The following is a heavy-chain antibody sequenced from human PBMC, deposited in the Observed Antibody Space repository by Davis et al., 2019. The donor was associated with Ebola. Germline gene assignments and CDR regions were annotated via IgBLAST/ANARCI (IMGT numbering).Heavy chain of an antibody. D-gene: IGHD2-15*01. J-gene: IGHJ4*02. CDR3: VRDGCPGGSCYCGDY. V-gene: IGHV4-4*07. Sequence: PGGSLRLSCTVSGGSISSHYWSWIQQPAGKGLEWIGRIYTSGRTNYNPSLKSRVTMSVDTSKNQFSLRLSSVTAADTAVYYCVRDGCPGGSCYCGDYWGQGTLVTVSS. CDR2: IYTSGRT. CDR1: GGSISSHY.